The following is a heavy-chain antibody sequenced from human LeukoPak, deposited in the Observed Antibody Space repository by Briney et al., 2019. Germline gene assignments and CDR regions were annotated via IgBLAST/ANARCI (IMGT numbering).Heavy chain of an antibody. CDR1: GGSFSGYY. J-gene: IGHJ5*02. D-gene: IGHD3-10*01. CDR3: ARRQRDYYGSGNWFDP. V-gene: IGHV4-34*01. Sequence: ASETLSLTCAVYGGSFSGYYWSWIRQPPGKGLEWIGEINHSGSTNYNPSLKSRVTISVDTSKNQFSLKLSSVTAADTAVYYCARRQRDYYGSGNWFDPWGQGTLVTVSS. CDR2: INHSGST.